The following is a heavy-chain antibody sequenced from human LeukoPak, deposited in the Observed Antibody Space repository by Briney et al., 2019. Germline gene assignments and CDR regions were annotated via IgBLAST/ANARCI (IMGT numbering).Heavy chain of an antibody. CDR3: AKDSHYYGSGSPFGAFDI. V-gene: IGHV3-23*01. CDR2: ISGSGGST. Sequence: GGSLRLSCAASGFTFSSYAMSWVRQAPGKGLEWVSTISGSGGSTEYADSMKGRFAISRDNSKNTLYLLLNRLRAEDTAVYYCAKDSHYYGSGSPFGAFDIWGQGTMVTVSS. J-gene: IGHJ3*02. CDR1: GFTFSSYA. D-gene: IGHD3-10*01.